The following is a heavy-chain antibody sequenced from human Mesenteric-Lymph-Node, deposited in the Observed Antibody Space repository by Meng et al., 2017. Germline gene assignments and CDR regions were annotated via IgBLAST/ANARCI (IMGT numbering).Heavy chain of an antibody. CDR2: ISSSGSTI. Sequence: GESLKISCAASGFTFSSYEMNWVRQAPGKGLEWVSYISSSGSTIYYADSVKGRFTISRDNAKNSLYLQMNSLRAEDTAVYYCARRHYSSGWYGHAGNFDYWGQGTLVTVSS. CDR3: ARRHYSSGWYGHAGNFDY. D-gene: IGHD6-19*01. CDR1: GFTFSSYE. V-gene: IGHV3-48*03. J-gene: IGHJ4*02.